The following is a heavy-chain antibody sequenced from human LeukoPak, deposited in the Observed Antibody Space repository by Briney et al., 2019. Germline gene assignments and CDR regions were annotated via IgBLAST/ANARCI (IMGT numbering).Heavy chain of an antibody. J-gene: IGHJ4*02. Sequence: PGGSLRLSCAASGFTFSSYSMNWVRQAPGKGLEWVSSISSSSNYIYYADSVKGRFTISRDNAKNSLNLQMNSLRAEDTAVYYCARVKVGAENGVDYWGQGTLVTVSS. CDR1: GFTFSSYS. CDR2: ISSSSNYI. CDR3: ARVKVGAENGVDY. V-gene: IGHV3-21*01. D-gene: IGHD1-26*01.